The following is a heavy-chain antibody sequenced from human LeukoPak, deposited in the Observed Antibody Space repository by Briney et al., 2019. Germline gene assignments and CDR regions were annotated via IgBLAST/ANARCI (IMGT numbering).Heavy chain of an antibody. CDR1: GFTFDDYA. CDR3: AKASGRLIDY. Sequence: PGGSLRLSCAASGFTFDDYAMHWVRQAPGKGLEWVCLIGWNGGSTYYADSVQGRFTVSRDNSKNSLYLQMNSLRGEDTAFYYCAKASGRLIDYWGQGTLVTVSS. V-gene: IGHV3-43D*03. D-gene: IGHD3-16*01. CDR2: IGWNGGST. J-gene: IGHJ4*02.